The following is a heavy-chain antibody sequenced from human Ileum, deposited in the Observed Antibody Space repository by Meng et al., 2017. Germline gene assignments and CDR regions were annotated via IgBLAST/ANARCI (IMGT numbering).Heavy chain of an antibody. CDR3: VRNEGYSLGD. CDR2: ISQESGRT. V-gene: IGHV4-4*02. CDR1: GDSISSRDW. J-gene: IGHJ4*02. Sequence: QGQLAESGPGLVKPSGTLSLTCAVSGDSISSRDWWSWVRQPPGKGLEWIGEISQESGRTNYNPSLKSRVTISLDKSKNQFSLNLNSVTAADTAVYYCVRNEGYSLGDWGQGTLVTVSS. D-gene: IGHD2-21*01.